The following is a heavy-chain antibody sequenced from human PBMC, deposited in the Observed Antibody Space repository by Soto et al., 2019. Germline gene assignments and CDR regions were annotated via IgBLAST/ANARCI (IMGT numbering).Heavy chain of an antibody. CDR3: ARGGDVLDY. J-gene: IGHJ4*02. Sequence: QVELVESGGGVVRPGKSLTVSCTGSGFVFGGFGMHWVRPTPGKGLEWLGMASYDGTYKYFADSVKGRFSISRDNGMNTVYLQMHTLRREDTALYYCARGGDVLDYWGRGTLVTVSS. CDR2: ASYDGTYK. V-gene: IGHV3-30*03. D-gene: IGHD3-16*01. CDR1: GFVFGGFG.